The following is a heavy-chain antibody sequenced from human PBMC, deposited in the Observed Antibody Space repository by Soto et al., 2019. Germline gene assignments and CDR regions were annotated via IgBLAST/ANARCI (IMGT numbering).Heavy chain of an antibody. CDR2: VGGNGLDT. J-gene: IGHJ4*02. V-gene: IGHV3-23*01. Sequence: EVQLFESGGGLVQPGGSLRLSCAASGFIFSNYAMNWVRQAPGKGVEWVSAVGGNGLDTYYADSVTGGFTISRDNSNNALYLPMTSLGAEDTAVYYCAGRTGYAFDYWGQGTLVTGSS. CDR1: GFIFSNYA. CDR3: AGRTGYAFDY. D-gene: IGHD3-9*01.